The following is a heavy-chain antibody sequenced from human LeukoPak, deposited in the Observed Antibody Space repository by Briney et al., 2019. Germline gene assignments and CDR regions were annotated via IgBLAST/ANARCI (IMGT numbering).Heavy chain of an antibody. J-gene: IGHJ3*02. CDR1: GGSINSSSYY. D-gene: IGHD6-13*01. CDR2: IYHTGST. Sequence: SETLSLTCTVSGGSINSSSYYWGWLRQPPGMGLEWIGSIYHTGSTYYNPSLKSRVTISVDTSKNQFSLKLSSVTAADTTMYYCAKQRSSSWYGEGAFDIWGQGTMVTVSS. V-gene: IGHV4-39*01. CDR3: AKQRSSSWYGEGAFDI.